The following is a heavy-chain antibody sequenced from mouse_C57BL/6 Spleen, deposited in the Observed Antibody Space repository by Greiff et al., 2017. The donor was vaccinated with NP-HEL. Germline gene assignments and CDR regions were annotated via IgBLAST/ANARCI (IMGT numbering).Heavy chain of an antibody. V-gene: IGHV1-15*01. CDR3: TSLPGTGFAY. Sequence: QVQLKESGAELVRPGASVTLSCKASGYTFTDYEMHWVKQTPVHGLEWIGAIDPETGGTAYNQKFKGKAILTADKSSSTAYMELRSLTSEDSAVYYCTSLPGTGFAYWGQGTLVTVSA. CDR2: IDPETGGT. J-gene: IGHJ3*01. CDR1: GYTFTDYE. D-gene: IGHD4-1*01.